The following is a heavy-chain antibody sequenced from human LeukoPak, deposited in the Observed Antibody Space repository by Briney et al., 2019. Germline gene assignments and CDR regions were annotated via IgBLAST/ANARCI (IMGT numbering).Heavy chain of an antibody. Sequence: ASVKVSCKASGYTFTSYYMHWVRQAPGQGLEWMGIINPSGGSTSYAQKFQGRVTMTRDMSTSTVYMELSSLRSEDTAVYYCARDSPYGSGSYLFDPWGQGTLVTVSS. CDR1: GYTFTSYY. D-gene: IGHD3-10*01. J-gene: IGHJ5*02. CDR3: ARDSPYGSGSYLFDP. CDR2: INPSGGST. V-gene: IGHV1-46*01.